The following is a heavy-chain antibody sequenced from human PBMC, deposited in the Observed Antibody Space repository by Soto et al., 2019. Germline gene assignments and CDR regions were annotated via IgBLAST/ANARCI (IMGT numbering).Heavy chain of an antibody. CDR1: GFTFSSYA. J-gene: IGHJ4*01. CDR2: ISGSGGNT. Sequence: EVQLLESGGGLVQPGGSLRLSCAASGFTFSSYAMTWVRQAPGKGVEWGSAISGSGGNTYYADSVKGRFTISRDNSKNTLFFQMSSLRVEDTAIYYCAKRDDSGGYRGAPFDYWGPGTLVTVSS. D-gene: IGHD3-22*01. CDR3: AKRDDSGGYRGAPFDY. V-gene: IGHV3-23*01.